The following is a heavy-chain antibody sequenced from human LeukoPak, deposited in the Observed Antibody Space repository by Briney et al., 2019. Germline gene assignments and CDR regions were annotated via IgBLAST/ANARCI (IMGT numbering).Heavy chain of an antibody. D-gene: IGHD6-13*01. V-gene: IGHV1-2*02. CDR2: INPNSGGT. Sequence: WASVKVSCKASGYTFTDCFIHWVRQAPGQGLEWMGWINPNSGGTNYAQKFQGRVTLTRDTSISTAYLDLSRLRSDDTAVYYCARPPAAGTDYWGQGALVTVSS. CDR1: GYTFTDCF. CDR3: ARPPAAGTDY. J-gene: IGHJ4*02.